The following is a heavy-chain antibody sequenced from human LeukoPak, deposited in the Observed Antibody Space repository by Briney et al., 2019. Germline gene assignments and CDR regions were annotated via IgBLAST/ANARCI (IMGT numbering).Heavy chain of an antibody. CDR2: ISGYNGNT. Sequence: ASVKVSCKASGYTFTTYGISWVRQAPGQGLEWMGWISGYNGNTEYAQKFQGRVTMTRDTSTSTAYMELRSLRSDDTAVYYCARVGSSAWRDYWGQGTLVTVSS. CDR3: ARVGSSAWRDY. J-gene: IGHJ4*02. V-gene: IGHV1-18*01. CDR1: GYTFTTYG. D-gene: IGHD1-1*01.